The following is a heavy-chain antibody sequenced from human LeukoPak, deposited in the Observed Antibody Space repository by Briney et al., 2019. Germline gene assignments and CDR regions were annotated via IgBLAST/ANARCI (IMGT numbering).Heavy chain of an antibody. Sequence: GESLKISCKGYGYSFTSHWIAWVRQMPGKGLEYVGIIFPGGSDARYSPSFEGQVTMSVDTSISTTYLQWSSLKASDSAIYYCARDSYCCSSTSCYIDSWGQGTQVTVSS. D-gene: IGHD2-2*02. CDR3: ARDSYCCSSTSCYIDS. V-gene: IGHV5-51*01. CDR1: GYSFTSHW. CDR2: IFPGGSDA. J-gene: IGHJ4*02.